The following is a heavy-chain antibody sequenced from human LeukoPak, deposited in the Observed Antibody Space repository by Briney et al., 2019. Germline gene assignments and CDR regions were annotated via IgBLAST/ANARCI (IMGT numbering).Heavy chain of an antibody. CDR3: ARSFYYGSGTYPPAAFDI. Sequence: SETLSLTCTVSGGSISDYYWSWIRQSPGKGLEYIGYIYYSGSTNYNPSLKSRVTISVDTSKDQFSLKLTSVTAADTAVYYCARSFYYGSGTYPPAAFDIWVQGTVVTVSS. D-gene: IGHD3-10*01. J-gene: IGHJ3*02. CDR2: IYYSGST. V-gene: IGHV4-59*08. CDR1: GGSISDYY.